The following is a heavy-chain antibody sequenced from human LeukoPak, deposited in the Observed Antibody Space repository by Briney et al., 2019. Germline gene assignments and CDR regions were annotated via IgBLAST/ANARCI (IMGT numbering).Heavy chain of an antibody. J-gene: IGHJ6*03. CDR3: ARGNYYYMDV. CDR2: MNPNSGNT. Sequence: ASVKVSCKASVYTFTSYDINWVRQATGQGREWMGWMNPNSGNTGYAQKLQGRVTMTRNTSISTAYMELSSLRSEDTAVYYCARGNYYYMDVWGKGPTVTVSS. CDR1: VYTFTSYD. V-gene: IGHV1-8*01.